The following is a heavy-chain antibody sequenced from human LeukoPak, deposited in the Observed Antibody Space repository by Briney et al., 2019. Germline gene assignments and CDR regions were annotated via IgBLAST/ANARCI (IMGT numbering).Heavy chain of an antibody. CDR1: GFTFSSYA. CDR3: AKVANPQGYCSSTSCYDYYYYYMDV. CDR2: ISYDGSNK. V-gene: IGHV3-30-3*01. J-gene: IGHJ6*03. Sequence: GGSLRLSCAASGFTFSSYAMHWVRQAPGKGLEWVAVISYDGSNKYYADSVKGRFTISRDNSKNTLYLQMNSLRAEDTAVYYCAKVANPQGYCSSTSCYDYYYYYMDVWGKGTTVTVSS. D-gene: IGHD2-2*01.